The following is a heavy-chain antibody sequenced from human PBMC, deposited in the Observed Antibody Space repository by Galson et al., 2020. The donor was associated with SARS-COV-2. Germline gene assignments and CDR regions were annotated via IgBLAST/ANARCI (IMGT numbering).Heavy chain of an antibody. CDR2: NSYSGST. CDR3: ARDPAPLYGDNYYYGMDV. Sequence: ETSETLSLTCSVSDAPMSSYYWSWIRQPPGKDLEGIGYNSYSGSTSNNPSLRSRLTISVDLSKNQLSLKVTSVTAADTAVYYCARDPAPLYGDNYYYGMDVWGRGTTVTVSS. V-gene: IGHV4-59*01. CDR1: DAPMSSYY. D-gene: IGHD4-17*01. J-gene: IGHJ6*02.